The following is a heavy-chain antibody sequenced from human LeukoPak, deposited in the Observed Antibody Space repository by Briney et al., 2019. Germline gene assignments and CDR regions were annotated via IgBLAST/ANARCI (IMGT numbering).Heavy chain of an antibody. J-gene: IGHJ4*02. CDR1: GFTFSSYG. Sequence: TGGSLRLSCAASGFTFSSYGMHWVRQAPGKGLEWVAVISYDGSNKYYADSVKGRFTISRDNSKNTLYLQMNSLRAEDTAVYYCAKEHIVVVTATRAFDYWGQGTLVTVSS. V-gene: IGHV3-30*18. D-gene: IGHD2-21*02. CDR2: ISYDGSNK. CDR3: AKEHIVVVTATRAFDY.